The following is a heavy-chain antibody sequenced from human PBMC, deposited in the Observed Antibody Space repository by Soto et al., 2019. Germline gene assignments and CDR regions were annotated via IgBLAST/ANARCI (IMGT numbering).Heavy chain of an antibody. CDR2: ISSSGSTI. J-gene: IGHJ6*01. CDR3: ARFPTYSYGMDV. V-gene: IGHV3-48*03. D-gene: IGHD4-4*01. Sequence: GGSLRLSCAASGFTFSSYEMNWVRQAPGKGLEWVSYISSSGSTIYYADSVKGRFTISRDNAKNSLYLQMNSLRAEDTAVYYCARFPTYSYGMDVWGQGTTVTGAS. CDR1: GFTFSSYE.